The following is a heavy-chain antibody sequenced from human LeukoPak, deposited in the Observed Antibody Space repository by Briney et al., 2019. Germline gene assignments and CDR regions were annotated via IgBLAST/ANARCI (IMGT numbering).Heavy chain of an antibody. D-gene: IGHD1-26*01. Sequence: SETLSLTCAVYGGSFSGYYWSWIRQPPGKGLEWIGEINHSGSTNYNPSLKSRVTISVDTSKNQFSLKLSSVTAADMAVYYCASELPSYHYYYYGMDVWGQGTTVTVSS. CDR2: INHSGST. CDR1: GGSFSGYY. J-gene: IGHJ6*02. V-gene: IGHV4-34*01. CDR3: ASELPSYHYYYYGMDV.